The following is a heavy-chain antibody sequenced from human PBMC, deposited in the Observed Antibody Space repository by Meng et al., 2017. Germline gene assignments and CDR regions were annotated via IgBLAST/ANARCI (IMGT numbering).Heavy chain of an antibody. CDR1: GFIFSSYA. D-gene: IGHD4-23*01. V-gene: IGHV3-23*01. Sequence: GESLKISCAASGFIFSSYAMSWVRQAPGKGLEWVSAISGSGGSTYYADSVKGRFTISRDNSKNTLYLQMNSLRAEDTAVYYCARARKTAVDPYFQHWGQGTLVTVSS. J-gene: IGHJ1*01. CDR2: ISGSGGST. CDR3: ARARKTAVDPYFQH.